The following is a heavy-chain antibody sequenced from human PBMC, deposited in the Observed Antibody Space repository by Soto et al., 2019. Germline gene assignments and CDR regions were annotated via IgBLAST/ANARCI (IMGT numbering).Heavy chain of an antibody. CDR1: GGTFSSFINYP. J-gene: IGHJ4*02. Sequence: SVKVSCKSSGGTFSSFINYPINWVRQAPGQGLEWMGGIVPNVGTVNYAQKFRGKVTITADKSMGTAYMELSSLRSEDTALYYCARRDTSGFLRYFDNWGQGTQVTVSS. CDR2: IVPNVGTV. V-gene: IGHV1-69*06. D-gene: IGHD3-3*01. CDR3: ARRDTSGFLRYFDN.